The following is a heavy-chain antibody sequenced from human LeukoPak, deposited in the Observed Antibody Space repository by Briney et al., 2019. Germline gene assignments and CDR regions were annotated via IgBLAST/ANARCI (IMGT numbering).Heavy chain of an antibody. V-gene: IGHV3-30*02. CDR2: IRYDGSNK. Sequence: PGGSLRLSCAASGFTFSSYGMHWVRQAPGKGLEWVAFIRYDGSNKYYADSVKGRFTISRDNSKNTLYLQMNSLRAEDTAVYYCAKDRAQYQLSLPDMDVWGKGTTVTVSS. CDR3: AKDRAQYQLSLPDMDV. D-gene: IGHD2-2*01. CDR1: GFTFSSYG. J-gene: IGHJ6*03.